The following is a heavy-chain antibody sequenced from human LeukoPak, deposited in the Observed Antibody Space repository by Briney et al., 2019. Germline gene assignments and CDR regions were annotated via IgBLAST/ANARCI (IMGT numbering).Heavy chain of an antibody. CDR3: ARAPRFWSGSPLFDY. Sequence: SETLSLTCTVSAGSISSGSYYWSWIRQPAGKGLEWIGRIYSSGFTNYKPSLKSRVTISVDTSKNQFSLKLSSVTAEDTAVYYCARAPRFWSGSPLFDYWGQGTLVTVSS. CDR1: AGSISSGSYY. D-gene: IGHD3-3*01. CDR2: IYSSGFT. V-gene: IGHV4-61*02. J-gene: IGHJ4*02.